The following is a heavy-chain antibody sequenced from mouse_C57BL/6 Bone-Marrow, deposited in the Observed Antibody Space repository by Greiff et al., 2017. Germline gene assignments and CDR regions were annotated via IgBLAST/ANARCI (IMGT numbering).Heavy chain of an antibody. CDR3: ARRGRVRPPLDY. D-gene: IGHD2-14*01. CDR1: GYTFTSYW. CDR2: IDPSDSYT. Sequence: QVQLQQPGAELVMPGASVKLSCKASGYTFTSYWMHWVKQRPGQGLEWIGEIDPSDSYTNYNQKFKGKSTLTVDKSSSTAYMQLSSLTSEDSAVYYCARRGRVRPPLDYWGQGTTLTVSS. V-gene: IGHV1-69*01. J-gene: IGHJ2*01.